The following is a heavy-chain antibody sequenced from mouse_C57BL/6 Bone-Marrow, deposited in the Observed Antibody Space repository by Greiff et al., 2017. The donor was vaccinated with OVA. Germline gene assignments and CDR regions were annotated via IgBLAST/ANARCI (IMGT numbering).Heavy chain of an antibody. CDR3: ARPLLLRYCYAMDY. CDR2: IYPGSGST. D-gene: IGHD1-1*01. J-gene: IGHJ4*01. V-gene: IGHV1-55*01. CDR1: GYTFTSYW. Sequence: QVQLQQPGAELAKPGASVKMSCKASGYTFTSYWITWVKQRPGQGLEWIGDIYPGSGSTNYNEKFKSKATLTVDTSSSTACMQLSSLTSEDSAVYYCARPLLLRYCYAMDYWGQGTSVTVSS.